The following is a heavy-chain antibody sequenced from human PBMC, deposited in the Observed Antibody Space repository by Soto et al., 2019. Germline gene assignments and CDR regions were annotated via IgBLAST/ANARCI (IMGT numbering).Heavy chain of an antibody. CDR1: VFAVSSKY. CDR3: VQTTGWPGFDF. CDR2: IYGGGTT. J-gene: IGHJ4*02. V-gene: IGHV3-53*01. D-gene: IGHD6-19*01. Sequence: EGQLVESGGGLIQPGGSLRLSCAASVFAVSSKYMTWVRQAPGKGLEWVSVIYGGGTTYYADSVKGRFTISRDTSKNTLYLQMNSLRAEDTAVYYCVQTTGWPGFDFWGQGTLVTVSS.